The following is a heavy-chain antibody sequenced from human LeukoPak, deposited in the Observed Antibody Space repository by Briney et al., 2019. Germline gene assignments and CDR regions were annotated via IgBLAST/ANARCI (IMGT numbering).Heavy chain of an antibody. CDR3: AHSPSYTISGVAYTHTWLDP. Sequence: SVPTLVKPTQTLTLTCTFSGFSLSTTGVGVGWIRQPPGKALEWLSVNYWNDDKRYNPCVKSRLTITKDNSKNPVVLIMTHVDPMDTATYYCAHSPSYTISGVAYTHTWLDPWGQGTLVTVSS. CDR1: GFSLSTTGVG. J-gene: IGHJ5*02. V-gene: IGHV2-5*01. D-gene: IGHD3-3*01. CDR2: NYWNDDK.